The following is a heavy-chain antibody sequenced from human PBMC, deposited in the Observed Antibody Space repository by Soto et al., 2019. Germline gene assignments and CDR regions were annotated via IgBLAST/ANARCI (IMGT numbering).Heavy chain of an antibody. CDR3: AKSLSPLLRFLEWLFMDV. CDR1: GFTFSSYG. D-gene: IGHD3-3*01. J-gene: IGHJ6*02. V-gene: IGHV3-30*18. CDR2: ISYDGSNK. Sequence: GGSLRLSCAASGFTFSSYGMHWVRQAPGKGLEWVAVISYDGSNKYYADSVKGRFTISRDNSKNTLYLQMNSLRAEDTAVYYCAKSLSPLLRFLEWLFMDVWGQGTTVTVSS.